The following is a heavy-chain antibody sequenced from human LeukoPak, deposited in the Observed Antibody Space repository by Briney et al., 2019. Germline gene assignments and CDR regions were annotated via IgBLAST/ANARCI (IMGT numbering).Heavy chain of an antibody. V-gene: IGHV3-21*04. CDR1: GFTFSNYN. CDR2: ISSTSIYI. D-gene: IGHD1-26*01. Sequence: GGSLRLSCAASGFTFSNYNMNWVRQAPGKGLEWVSSISSTSIYIYYADSVKGRFTISRDNSKNTLHLQMNSLRAEDTAVYYCAKGETPRNSFDYWGQGTLVTVSS. J-gene: IGHJ4*02. CDR3: AKGETPRNSFDY.